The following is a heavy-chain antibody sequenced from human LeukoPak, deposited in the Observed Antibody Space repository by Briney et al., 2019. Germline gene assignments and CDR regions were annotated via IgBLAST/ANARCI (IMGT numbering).Heavy chain of an antibody. CDR1: GFTFDDYA. D-gene: IGHD3-10*01. Sequence: GGSLRLSCAASGFTFDDYAMHWVRQAPGKGLEWVSGISWNSGSIGYADSVKGRFTISRDNAKNTLYLQMNSLRAEDTAVYYCARVSFPGKYYYGSGSYYPFDYWGQGTLVTVSS. V-gene: IGHV3-9*01. CDR3: ARVSFPGKYYYGSGSYYPFDY. J-gene: IGHJ4*02. CDR2: ISWNSGSI.